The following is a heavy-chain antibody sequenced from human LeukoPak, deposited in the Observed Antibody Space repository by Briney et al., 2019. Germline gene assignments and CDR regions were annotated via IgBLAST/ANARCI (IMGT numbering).Heavy chain of an antibody. D-gene: IGHD3-3*01. Sequence: GGSLRLSCAASGFTFNNYAMSWVRQAPGKGPEWLSAISGSGGSTTDADSVKGRFTISRDNSKNTLYLQMNSLRAEDTAVYYCAKEPYDFWSGYYYYFDYWGQGTLVTVSS. J-gene: IGHJ4*02. CDR2: ISGSGGST. V-gene: IGHV3-23*01. CDR3: AKEPYDFWSGYYYYFDY. CDR1: GFTFNNYA.